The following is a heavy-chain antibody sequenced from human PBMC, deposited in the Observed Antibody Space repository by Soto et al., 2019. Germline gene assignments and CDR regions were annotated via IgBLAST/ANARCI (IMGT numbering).Heavy chain of an antibody. Sequence: QVQLQESGPGLVKPSQTLSLTCTVSGGSISSGNYYWTWIRQPPGKGLEWIGYIFYSGTTYYNPYLKSRVTISVDTSKNQFSLKLSSVTAADTAVYYCARDSGWFGEVNYYYNGMDVWGQGTTVTVSS. J-gene: IGHJ6*02. V-gene: IGHV4-30-4*01. D-gene: IGHD3-10*01. CDR3: ARDSGWFGEVNYYYNGMDV. CDR2: IFYSGTT. CDR1: GGSISSGNYY.